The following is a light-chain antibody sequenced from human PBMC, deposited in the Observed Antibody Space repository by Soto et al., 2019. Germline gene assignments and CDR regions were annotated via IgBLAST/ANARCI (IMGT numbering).Light chain of an antibody. CDR1: QSVSSS. V-gene: IGKV3-15*01. J-gene: IGKJ1*01. CDR3: QHYNNWPRT. CDR2: GAS. Sequence: ETVMTQSPATLSVSPGERVTLSCRASQSVSSSLAWYQQKPGQAPRLLIYGASTRATGIPARFSGSGSATEFTLTISSLQSEDFAVYYCQHYNNWPRTFGQGTKVEIK.